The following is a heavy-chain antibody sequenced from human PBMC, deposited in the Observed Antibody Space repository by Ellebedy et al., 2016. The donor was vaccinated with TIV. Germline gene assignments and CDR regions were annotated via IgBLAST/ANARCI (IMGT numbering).Heavy chain of an antibody. CDR2: IKLKNGDT. CDR3: AREMSVADASRPFDS. J-gene: IGHJ4*02. Sequence: ASVKVSCXASGFTFTDYYIHWVRQAPGQGLEWMAWIKLKNGDTRYAQKFQDKVTLTRDTSINTAYMELRRLTSDDTAVYYCAREMSVADASRPFDSWGQGTLVTVSS. D-gene: IGHD5/OR15-5a*01. CDR1: GFTFTDYY. V-gene: IGHV1-2*02.